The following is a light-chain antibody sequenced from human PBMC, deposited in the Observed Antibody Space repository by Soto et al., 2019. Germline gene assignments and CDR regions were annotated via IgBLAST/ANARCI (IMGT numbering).Light chain of an antibody. Sequence: QSALTQPASVSGSPGQSIAISCTGTFSDVGGYDYVSWYQQHPDKAPKLMIYEVTKRPSGVSNRFSGSKSGNTASLTISGLQPEDEADSYCSSHTSGSTRVFGSGTKLTVL. CDR2: EVT. CDR1: FSDVGGYDY. CDR3: SSHTSGSTRV. J-gene: IGLJ1*01. V-gene: IGLV2-14*01.